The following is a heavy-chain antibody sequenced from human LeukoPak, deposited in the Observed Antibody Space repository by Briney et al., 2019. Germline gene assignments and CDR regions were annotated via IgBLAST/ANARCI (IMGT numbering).Heavy chain of an antibody. V-gene: IGHV4-39*07. CDR1: GGSISTSNYY. J-gene: IGHJ4*02. CDR3: ARAPGGTKRFDY. Sequence: PSETLSLTCTVSGGSISTSNYYWGWIRQPPGKGLEWIGNIFYSGSTNYNPSLKSRVTISVDTSKNQFSLKLSSVTAADTAVYYCARAPGGTKRFDYWGQGTLVTVSS. D-gene: IGHD3-16*01. CDR2: IFYSGST.